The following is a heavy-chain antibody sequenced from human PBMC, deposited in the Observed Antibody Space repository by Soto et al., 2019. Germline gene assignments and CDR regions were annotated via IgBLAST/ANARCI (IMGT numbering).Heavy chain of an antibody. CDR3: ARVWVDSGYDYYGMDV. Sequence: SVRGSCKASGHTFTGYYMHWVRQAPGQGLEWMGWINPNSGGTNYAQKFQGWVTMTRDTSISTAYMELSRLRSDDTAVYYCARVWVDSGYDYYGMDVWGQGTTVTVSS. V-gene: IGHV1-2*04. J-gene: IGHJ6*02. D-gene: IGHD1-26*01. CDR1: GHTFTGYY. CDR2: INPNSGGT.